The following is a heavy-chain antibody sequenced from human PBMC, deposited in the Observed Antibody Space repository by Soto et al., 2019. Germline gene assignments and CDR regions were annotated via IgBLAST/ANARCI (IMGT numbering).Heavy chain of an antibody. V-gene: IGHV2-26*01. J-gene: IGHJ4*02. CDR3: ARILVRGSYYLTHY. Sequence: SGPTLVNPTETLTLTCTVSGFSLSNARMGVSWIRQPPGKALEWLAHIFSNDEKSYSTSLKSRLTISKDTSKSQVVLTMTNMDPVDTATYYCARILVRGSYYLTHYWGQATLVTVSS. CDR2: IFSNDEK. CDR1: GFSLSNARMG. D-gene: IGHD1-26*01.